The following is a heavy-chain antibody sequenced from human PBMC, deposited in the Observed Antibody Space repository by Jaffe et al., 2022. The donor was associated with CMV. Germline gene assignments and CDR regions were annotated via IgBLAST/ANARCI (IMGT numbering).Heavy chain of an antibody. CDR3: ARDLESLMDYYGSGGY. J-gene: IGHJ4*02. V-gene: IGHV3-21*01. CDR1: GFTFSSYS. Sequence: EVQLVESGGGLVKPGGSLRLSCAASGFTFSSYSMNWVRQAPGKGLEWVSSISSSSSYIYYADSVKGRFTISRDNAKNSLYLQMNSLRAEDTAVYYCARDLESLMDYYGSGGYWGQGTLVTVSS. CDR2: ISSSSSYI. D-gene: IGHD3-10*01.